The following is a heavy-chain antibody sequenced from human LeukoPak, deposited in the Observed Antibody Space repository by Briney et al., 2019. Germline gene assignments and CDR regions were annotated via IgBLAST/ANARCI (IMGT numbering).Heavy chain of an antibody. CDR1: GGSFSGYY. Sequence: SETLSLTCAVYGGSFSGYYWSWLRQPPGKGLEWIGEINHSGSTNYNPSLKSRVTISVDRSKNQFSLKLSSVTAADTAVYYCARVNINNWHSCDYWGQGTLVTVSS. V-gene: IGHV4-34*01. CDR3: ARVNINNWHSCDY. D-gene: IGHD1-1*01. CDR2: INHSGST. J-gene: IGHJ4*02.